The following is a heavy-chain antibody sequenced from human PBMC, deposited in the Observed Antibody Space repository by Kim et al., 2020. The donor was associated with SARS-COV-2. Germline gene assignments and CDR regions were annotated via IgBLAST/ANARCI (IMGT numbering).Heavy chain of an antibody. CDR2: IYSGGST. CDR1: GFTVSSNY. D-gene: IGHD6-13*01. CDR3: AREVYSSTWYSD. J-gene: IGHJ4*02. V-gene: IGHV3-66*01. Sequence: GGSLRLSCAASGFTVSSNYMSWVRQAPGKGLEWVSLIYSGGSTYYADSVKGRFTISRDNSKNTLYLQMNSLRGEDTAVYYCAREVYSSTWYSDWGQGTLVTVSS.